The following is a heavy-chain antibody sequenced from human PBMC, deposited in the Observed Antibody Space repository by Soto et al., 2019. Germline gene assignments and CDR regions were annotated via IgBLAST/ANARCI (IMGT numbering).Heavy chain of an antibody. Sequence: KAGGSLRLSCAASGFTFTTHNMNWVRQAPGKGLEWVSSISSSSSFRNYADSVKGRFSISRDNDKNLVYLQMDSLRAEDTAVYYCARDPPLSVLVVVATDDFWGQGTLVTVST. J-gene: IGHJ4*02. CDR1: GFTFTTHN. V-gene: IGHV3-21*01. CDR2: ISSSSSFR. D-gene: IGHD2-21*01. CDR3: ARDPPLSVLVVVATDDF.